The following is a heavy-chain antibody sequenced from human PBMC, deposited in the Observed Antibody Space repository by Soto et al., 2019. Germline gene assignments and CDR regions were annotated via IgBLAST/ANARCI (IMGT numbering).Heavy chain of an antibody. D-gene: IGHD6-13*01. CDR3: AGGDSSSIYFDY. CDR1: GFTFSDYY. Sequence: SLRLSCAASGFTFSDYYMSWIRQAPGKGLEWVSYISSSGSTIYYADSVKGRFTISRDNAKNSLYLQMNSLRAEDTAVYYCAGGDSSSIYFDYWGQGTLVTVSS. J-gene: IGHJ4*02. V-gene: IGHV3-11*01. CDR2: ISSSGSTI.